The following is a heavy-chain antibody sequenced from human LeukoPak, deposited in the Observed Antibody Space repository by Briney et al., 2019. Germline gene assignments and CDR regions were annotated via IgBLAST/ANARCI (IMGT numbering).Heavy chain of an antibody. Sequence: SETLSLTCTVSGGSISSYYWSWIRQPPGKGLEWIGYIYYSGSTNYNPSLKSRVTISVDTSKNQFSLKLSSVTAADTAVYYCARRLRYFDWLSNNWAVDIWGHGTMVTVSS. J-gene: IGHJ3*02. CDR3: ARRLRYFDWLSNNWAVDI. CDR1: GGSISSYY. D-gene: IGHD3-9*01. CDR2: IYYSGST. V-gene: IGHV4-59*01.